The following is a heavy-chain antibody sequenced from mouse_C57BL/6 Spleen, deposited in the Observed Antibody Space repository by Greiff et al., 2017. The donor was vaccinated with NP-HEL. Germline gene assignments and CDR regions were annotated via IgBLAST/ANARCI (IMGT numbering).Heavy chain of an antibody. CDR3: ARSLITTVVGAMDY. CDR1: GYAFSSSW. CDR2: IYPGDGDT. J-gene: IGHJ4*01. V-gene: IGHV1-82*01. D-gene: IGHD1-1*01. Sequence: VQVVESGPELVKPGASVKISCKASGYAFSSSWMNWVKQRPGKGLEWIGRIYPGDGDTNYNGKFKGKATLTADKSSSTAYMQLSSLTSEDSAVYFCARSLITTVVGAMDYWGQGTSVTVSS.